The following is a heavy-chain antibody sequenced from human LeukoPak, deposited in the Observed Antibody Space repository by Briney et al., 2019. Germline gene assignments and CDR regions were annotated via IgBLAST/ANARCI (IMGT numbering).Heavy chain of an antibody. CDR3: GKSGYSGYDYPGY. CDR2: IYSGGST. J-gene: IGHJ4*02. D-gene: IGHD5-12*01. CDR1: GFTVSSNY. Sequence: GGSLRLSCAASGFTVSSNYMSWVRQAPGKGLEWVSVIYSGGSTYYADSVKGRFTISRDNSKNTLYLQMNSLRAEDTAVYYCGKSGYSGYDYPGYWGQGTLVTVSS. V-gene: IGHV3-53*01.